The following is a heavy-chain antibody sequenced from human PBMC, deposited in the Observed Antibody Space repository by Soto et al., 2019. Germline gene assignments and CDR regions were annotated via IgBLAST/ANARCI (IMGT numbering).Heavy chain of an antibody. CDR3: ARHSSDSSGYYFTDYYSGMDV. J-gene: IGHJ6*02. CDR2: IYPGDSDT. CDR1: GYSFTSYW. Sequence: GESLKISCKGSGYSFTSYWIGWVRQMPGKGLEWMGIIYPGDSDTRYSPSFQGQVTISADKSISTAYLQWSSLKAPDTAMYYCARHSSDSSGYYFTDYYSGMDVWGQGTTVTVSS. V-gene: IGHV5-51*01. D-gene: IGHD3-22*01.